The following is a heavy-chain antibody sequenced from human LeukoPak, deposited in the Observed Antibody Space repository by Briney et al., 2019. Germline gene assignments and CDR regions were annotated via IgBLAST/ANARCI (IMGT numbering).Heavy chain of an antibody. J-gene: IGHJ4*02. CDR1: GGSISSYY. CDR3: ARGRGGYAQPYYFDY. V-gene: IGHV4-59*01. CDR2: IYYSGST. D-gene: IGHD3-22*01. Sequence: PSETLSLTCTVSGGSISSYYWSWIRQPPGKGLEWIGYIYYSGSTNYNPSLKSRVTISVDTSKNQFSLKLSSVTAADTAVYYCARGRGGYAQPYYFDYWGQGTLVTVSS.